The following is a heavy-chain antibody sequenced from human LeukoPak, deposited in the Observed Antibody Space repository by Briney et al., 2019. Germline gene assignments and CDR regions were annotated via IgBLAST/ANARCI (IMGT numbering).Heavy chain of an antibody. Sequence: GESLKISCKGSGYSFTSYWIGWVRQMPGKGLEWMGIIYPSDSDTRYSPSFQGQVTISADKSISTAYLQWSSLKASDTAMYYCARLGRGGRITIFGVVSNWFDPWGQGTLVTVSS. CDR1: GYSFTSYW. CDR3: ARLGRGGRITIFGVVSNWFDP. J-gene: IGHJ5*02. CDR2: IYPSDSDT. V-gene: IGHV5-51*01. D-gene: IGHD3-3*01.